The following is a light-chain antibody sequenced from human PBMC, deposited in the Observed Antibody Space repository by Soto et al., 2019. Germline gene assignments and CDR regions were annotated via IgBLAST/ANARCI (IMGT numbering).Light chain of an antibody. CDR3: KSYAGSNTYV. Sequence: QSVLTQSPSASGSPGQSVTISCTGTKNDSGVYDFVSWYQHYPGKAPRLIIYEVVQRPSGVPDRFSGSTSGNTASLTVSGLQAADEADYFCKSYAGSNTYVFGSGTKVTVL. CDR2: EVV. J-gene: IGLJ1*01. CDR1: KNDSGVYDF. V-gene: IGLV2-8*01.